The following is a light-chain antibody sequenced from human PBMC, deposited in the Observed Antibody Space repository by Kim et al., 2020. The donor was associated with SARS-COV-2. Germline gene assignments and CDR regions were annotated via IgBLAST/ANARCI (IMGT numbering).Light chain of an antibody. CDR2: AAS. J-gene: IGKJ1*01. V-gene: IGKV1-27*01. Sequence: ASVENRVTNTCRTSKDISNYLAWFQLKPGKPPKLLIYAASTLQPGVPARFSGSGSGTDFTLTISSLEPEDVATYYCQKYDSAPWTFGQGTKVDIK. CDR1: KDISNY. CDR3: QKYDSAPWT.